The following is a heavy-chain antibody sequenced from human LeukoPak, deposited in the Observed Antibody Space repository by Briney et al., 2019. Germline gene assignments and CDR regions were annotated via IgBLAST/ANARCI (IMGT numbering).Heavy chain of an antibody. Sequence: ASVKVSCKASGYTFTSYDINWVRQATGQGLEWMGWMNPNSGNTGYAQKFQGRVTMTRNTSISTAYMELSSLRSEDTAVYYCTRVGATMVGFYYYYGMDVWGQGTTVTVSS. CDR3: TRVGATMVGFYYYYGMDV. CDR1: GYTFTSYD. D-gene: IGHD1-26*01. CDR2: MNPNSGNT. J-gene: IGHJ6*02. V-gene: IGHV1-8*01.